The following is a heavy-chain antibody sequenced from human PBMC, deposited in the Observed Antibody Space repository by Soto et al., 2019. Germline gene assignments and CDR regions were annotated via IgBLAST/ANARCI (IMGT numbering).Heavy chain of an antibody. D-gene: IGHD4-17*01. Sequence: SETLSLTCTVSGGSVTNSSYYWGWIRQSPGKGLEWIGSVYYRGRSYSKSSVKSRVTISVDTSKNRFSLSLNSVTASDTAVYFCVSQRTTVPTQAYFDCWGPGALVTVSS. V-gene: IGHV4-39*01. CDR2: VYYRGRS. J-gene: IGHJ4*02. CDR1: GGSVTNSSYY. CDR3: VSQRTTVPTQAYFDC.